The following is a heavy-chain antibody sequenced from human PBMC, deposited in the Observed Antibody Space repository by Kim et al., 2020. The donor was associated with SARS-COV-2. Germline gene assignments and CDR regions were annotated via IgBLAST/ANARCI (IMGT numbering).Heavy chain of an antibody. D-gene: IGHD1-1*01. CDR2: MNPNSGNT. CDR1: GYTFTSYD. J-gene: IGHJ6*02. CDR3: ARAYWNHNYYYGMDV. Sequence: ASVKVSCKASGYTFTSYDINWVRQATGQGLEWMGWMNPNSGNTGYAQKFQGRVTMTRNTSISTAYMELSSLRSEDTAVYYCARAYWNHNYYYGMDVWGQGTTVTVSS. V-gene: IGHV1-8*01.